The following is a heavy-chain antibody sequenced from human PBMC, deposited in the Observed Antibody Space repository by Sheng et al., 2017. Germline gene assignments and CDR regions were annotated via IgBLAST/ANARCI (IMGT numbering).Heavy chain of an antibody. D-gene: IGHD1-26*01. Sequence: EVQLVESGGGLVKPGGSLRLSCAASGFTFSSYSMNWVRQAPGKGLEWVSSISSSSSYIYYADSVKGRFTISRDNAKNSLYLQMNSLRAEDTAVYYCARKSSGSYYAFDYWGQGTLVTVSS. J-gene: IGHJ4*02. CDR3: ARKSSGSYYAFDY. CDR1: GFTFSSYS. CDR2: ISSSSSYI. V-gene: IGHV3-21*01.